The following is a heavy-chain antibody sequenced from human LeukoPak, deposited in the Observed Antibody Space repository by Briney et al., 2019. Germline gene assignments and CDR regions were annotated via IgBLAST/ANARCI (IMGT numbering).Heavy chain of an antibody. Sequence: PSETLSLTCAVYGGSFSGYYWSWIRQPPGKGLEWIGEINHSGSINYNPSLKSRVTISVDTSKNQFSLKLSSVTAADTAVYYCARGKYGSGSYYNPNPYYFDYWGQGTLVTVSS. D-gene: IGHD3-10*01. V-gene: IGHV4-34*01. CDR2: INHSGSI. CDR3: ARGKYGSGSYYNPNPYYFDY. CDR1: GGSFSGYY. J-gene: IGHJ4*02.